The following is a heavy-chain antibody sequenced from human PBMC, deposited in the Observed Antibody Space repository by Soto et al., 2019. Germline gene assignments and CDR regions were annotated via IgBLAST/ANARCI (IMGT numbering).Heavy chain of an antibody. CDR1: YGSISSYY. D-gene: IGHD5-18*01. Sequence: SETLSLTCTVAYGSISSYYWRWIRQPPGKGLEWIGYIYYSGSTNYNPSLKSRVTISVDTSKNQFSLKLSSVTAADTAVYYCARGWSYGHFDYWGQGTLVTVS. CDR2: IYYSGST. CDR3: ARGWSYGHFDY. J-gene: IGHJ4*02. V-gene: IGHV4-59*01.